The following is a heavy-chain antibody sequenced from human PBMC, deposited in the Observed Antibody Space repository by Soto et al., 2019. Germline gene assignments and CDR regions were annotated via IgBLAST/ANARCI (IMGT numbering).Heavy chain of an antibody. J-gene: IGHJ5*02. CDR3: AGDPAP. Sequence: QVQLQESGPGLVKPSQPLSLTCTVSGGSISTGGYYWGWIRQHPGKGLEWIVYIYNSATTYYNPSLKSRVTISVDTSKNQFSLKLSSVTVADTAVYYCAGDPAPWGQGALVTVSS. V-gene: IGHV4-31*03. CDR2: IYNSATT. CDR1: GGSISTGGYY.